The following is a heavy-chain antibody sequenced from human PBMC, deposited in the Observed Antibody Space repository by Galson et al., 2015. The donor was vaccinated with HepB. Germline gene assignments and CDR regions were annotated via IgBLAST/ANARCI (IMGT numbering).Heavy chain of an antibody. CDR1: GFTFSNYW. CDR2: IKKDGSEK. Sequence: SLRLSCAASGFTFSNYWMSWVRQAPGKGLEWVANIKKDGSEKFYVDSLKGRFTISRDNAKNSMYLQMNSLRAEDTAVYYCARGSLTIFGDYWGQGTLVTVSS. J-gene: IGHJ4*02. D-gene: IGHD3-3*01. V-gene: IGHV3-7*01. CDR3: ARGSLTIFGDY.